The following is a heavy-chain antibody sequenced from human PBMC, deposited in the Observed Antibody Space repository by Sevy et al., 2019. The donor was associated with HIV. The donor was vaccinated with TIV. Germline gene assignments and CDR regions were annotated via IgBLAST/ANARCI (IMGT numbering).Heavy chain of an antibody. D-gene: IGHD3-22*01. Sequence: SETLSLTCTVSGYSISTGSYWGWIRQPPGKGLEWIGNIHQSGSTYYNPSLKSRITISVDTSKNQFSLNLISVTAADTAVYYCARRTYYSDSTAYYFDYWGQGTLVTVSS. CDR1: GYSISTGSY. J-gene: IGHJ4*02. CDR2: IHQSGST. V-gene: IGHV4-38-2*02. CDR3: ARRTYYSDSTAYYFDY.